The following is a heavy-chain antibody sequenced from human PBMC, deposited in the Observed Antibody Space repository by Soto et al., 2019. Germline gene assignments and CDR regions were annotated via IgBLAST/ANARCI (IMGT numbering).Heavy chain of an antibody. D-gene: IGHD5-12*01. Sequence: QVQLVQSGAEVKKPGSSVKVSCKASGGTFSSYAISWVRQAPGQGLEWMGGIIPIFGTANYAQKFQGRVTITADEATSPAYMELSSLRSEDTAVYYCARGRWLQSRGDRGSDYWGQGTLVTVSS. V-gene: IGHV1-69*01. J-gene: IGHJ4*02. CDR2: IIPIFGTA. CDR3: ARGRWLQSRGDRGSDY. CDR1: GGTFSSYA.